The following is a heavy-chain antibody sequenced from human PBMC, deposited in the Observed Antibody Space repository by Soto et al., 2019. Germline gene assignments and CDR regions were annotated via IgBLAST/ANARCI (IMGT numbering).Heavy chain of an antibody. Sequence: LRLSCAASGFTFSSYGMNWVRQAPGKGLEWVSSISSSSSYIYYADSVKGRFTISRDNAKNSLYLQMNSLRAEDTAVYYCARSHEDSNYPQIYYYYSGMDVWGQGTTVTVYS. CDR3: ARSHEDSNYPQIYYYYSGMDV. CDR1: GFTFSSYG. V-gene: IGHV3-21*01. CDR2: ISSSSSYI. J-gene: IGHJ6*02. D-gene: IGHD4-4*01.